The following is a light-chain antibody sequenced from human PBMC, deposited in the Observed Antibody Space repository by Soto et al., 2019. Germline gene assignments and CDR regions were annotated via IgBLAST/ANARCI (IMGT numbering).Light chain of an antibody. CDR1: DNIVHW. J-gene: IGKJ1*01. CDR3: QHYNSFSRT. CDR2: KAA. V-gene: IGKV1-5*03. Sequence: DIHMTQSPSTVPASVGGRVSVSCRASDNIVHWVAWYQQKPGKAPKLLIYKAANLADEVPSRFAGSGSGTDFTLTITRLQPDDFATYYCQHYNSFSRTFGQGTKVDIK.